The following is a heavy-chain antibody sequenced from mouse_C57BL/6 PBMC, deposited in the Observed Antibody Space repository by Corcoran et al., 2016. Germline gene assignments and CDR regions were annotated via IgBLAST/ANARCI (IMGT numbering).Heavy chain of an antibody. V-gene: IGHV1-66*01. CDR1: GYSFTSYY. CDR3: ARGDYDYPFAY. J-gene: IGHJ3*01. D-gene: IGHD2-4*01. CDR2: IYPGSGNT. Sequence: QVQLQQSGPELVKPGASVKISCKASGYSFTSYYIHWVKQRPGQGLEWIGWIYPGSGNTKYNEKFKGQATLTAETSSSTAYMQLSSLTSEDSAVYYCARGDYDYPFAYWGQGTLVTVSA.